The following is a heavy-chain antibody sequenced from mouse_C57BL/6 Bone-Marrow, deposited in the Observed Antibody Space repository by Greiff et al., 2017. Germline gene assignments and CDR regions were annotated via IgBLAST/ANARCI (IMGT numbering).Heavy chain of an antibody. CDR2: ISSGGSYT. J-gene: IGHJ3*01. V-gene: IGHV5-6*01. D-gene: IGHD4-1*01. CDR1: GFTFSSYG. CDR3: ARLRTGPFAY. Sequence: EVKLVESGGDLVKPGGSLKLSCAASGFTFSSYGMSWVRQTPDKRLEWVATISSGGSYTYYPDSVKGRFTISRDNTKNTLYLQMSNLKSEDTAMYYCARLRTGPFAYWGQGTLVTVSA.